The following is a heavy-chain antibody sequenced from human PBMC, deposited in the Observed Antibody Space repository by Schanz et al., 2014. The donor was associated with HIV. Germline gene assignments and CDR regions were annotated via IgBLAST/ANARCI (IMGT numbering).Heavy chain of an antibody. CDR3: AGVRGGLYNQPVDP. CDR2: INPNTGYT. V-gene: IGHV1-2*02. J-gene: IGHJ5*02. D-gene: IGHD3-10*01. Sequence: QVQLVQSGAEVREPGASVRVSCKTSGYTFNDYYIHWVRQAPGEGLEWMGWINPNTGYTRYAQKFQGRVTLTGDTSISTAYMELSRLRSDDTAVYYCAGVRGGLYNQPVDPWGQGTLVTVSS. CDR1: GYTFNDYY.